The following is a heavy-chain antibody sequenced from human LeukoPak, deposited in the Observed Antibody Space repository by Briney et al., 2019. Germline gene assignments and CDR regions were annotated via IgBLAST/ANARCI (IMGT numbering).Heavy chain of an antibody. CDR2: INHSGST. CDR3: ARRYYGSGSSIDY. J-gene: IGHJ4*02. D-gene: IGHD3-10*01. V-gene: IGHV4-34*01. CDR1: GGSFSGYY. Sequence: SETLSLTCAVDGGSFSGYYWSWIRQPPGKGLEWIGEINHSGSTNYNPSLKSRVTISVDTSKNQFSLKLSSVTAADTAVYYCARRYYGSGSSIDYWGQGTLVTVSS.